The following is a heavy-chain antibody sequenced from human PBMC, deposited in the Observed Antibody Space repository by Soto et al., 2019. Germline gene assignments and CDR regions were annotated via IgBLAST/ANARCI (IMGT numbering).Heavy chain of an antibody. J-gene: IGHJ4*02. CDR1: GYSSAGYW. D-gene: IGHD3-22*01. Sequence: PGESLKISCKGSGYSSAGYWITWVRQKPGKCLEWMGRIDPSDSQTYYSPSFRGHVTISVTKSITTVFLQWSSLRASDTAMYYCARQIYDSDTGPNFQYYFDSWGQGTPVTVSS. CDR3: ARQIYDSDTGPNFQYYFDS. V-gene: IGHV5-10-1*01. CDR2: IDPSDSQT.